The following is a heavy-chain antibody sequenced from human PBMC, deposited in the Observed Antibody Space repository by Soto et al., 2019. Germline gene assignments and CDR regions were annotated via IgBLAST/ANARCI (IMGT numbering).Heavy chain of an antibody. D-gene: IGHD2-21*01. CDR3: ARRYLSRCMVY. V-gene: IGHV4-34*01. CDR2: INHSGST. CDR1: GGSFSGYY. Sequence: PSETLSLTCAVYGGSFSGYYWSWIRQPPGKGLECIGEINHSGSTNYNPSLKSRVTISVDTSKNQFSLKLSSVTAADTAVYYCARRYLSRCMVYWGQGTLLTVSS. J-gene: IGHJ4*02.